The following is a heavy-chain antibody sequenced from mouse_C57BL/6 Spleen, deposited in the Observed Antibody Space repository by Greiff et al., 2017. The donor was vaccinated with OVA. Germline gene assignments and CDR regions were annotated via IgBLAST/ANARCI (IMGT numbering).Heavy chain of an antibody. CDR1: GFTFSNYW. V-gene: IGHV6-3*01. CDR2: IRLKSDNYAT. Sequence: EVQGVESGGGLVQPGGSMKLSCVASGFTFSNYWMNWVRQSPEKGLEWVAQIRLKSDNYATHYAESVKGRFTISRDDSKSSVYLQMNNLRAEDTGIYYCTGQGRGAMDYWGQGTSVTVSS. D-gene: IGHD3-3*01. CDR3: TGQGRGAMDY. J-gene: IGHJ4*01.